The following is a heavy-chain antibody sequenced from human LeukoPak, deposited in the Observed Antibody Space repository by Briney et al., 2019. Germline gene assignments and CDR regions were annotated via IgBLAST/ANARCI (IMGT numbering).Heavy chain of an antibody. D-gene: IGHD2-15*01. J-gene: IGHJ4*02. CDR1: GFTFSSYA. Sequence: GGSLRLSCAASGFTFSSYAMSWVRQAPGKGLEWVSAISGSGGGTYYADSVKGRFTISRDNSKNTLYLQMNSLRAEDTAVYYCAMWGVVVVVAATHYWGQGTLVTVSS. CDR2: ISGSGGGT. CDR3: AMWGVVVVVAATHY. V-gene: IGHV3-23*01.